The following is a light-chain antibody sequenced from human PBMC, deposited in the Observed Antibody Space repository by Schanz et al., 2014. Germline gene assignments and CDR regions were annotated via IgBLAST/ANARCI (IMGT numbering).Light chain of an antibody. V-gene: IGLV7-46*01. CDR2: DTT. CDR1: TGGVTSGQS. J-gene: IGLJ3*02. CDR3: LLYYGGGQLV. Sequence: QAVVTQEPSLTVSPGGTVTLTCGSSTGGVTSGQSPSFFPPPPCQAPRTLIYDTTNKHSWTPARFSGSLLGGKAALTLSGAQPEDEAEYYCLLYYGGGQLVFGGGTKLTVL.